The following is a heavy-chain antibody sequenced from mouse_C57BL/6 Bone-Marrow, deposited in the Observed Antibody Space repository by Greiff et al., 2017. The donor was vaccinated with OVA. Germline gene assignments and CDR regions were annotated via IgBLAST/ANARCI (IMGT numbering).Heavy chain of an antibody. V-gene: IGHV1-55*01. CDR3: ARGSITTVVATNYFDY. Sequence: VQLQQSGAELVKRGASVKMSCKASGYTFTSYWITWVKQRPGQGLEWIGDIYPGSGSTNYNEKFKSKATLTVDTSSSTAYMQLSSLTSEDSAVYYCARGSITTVVATNYFDYWGQGTTLTVSS. D-gene: IGHD1-1*01. CDR2: IYPGSGST. CDR1: GYTFTSYW. J-gene: IGHJ2*01.